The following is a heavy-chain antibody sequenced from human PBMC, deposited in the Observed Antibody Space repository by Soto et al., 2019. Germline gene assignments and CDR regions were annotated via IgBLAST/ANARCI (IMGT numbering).Heavy chain of an antibody. CDR1: GYTFTSYG. CDR2: ISAYNGNT. Sequence: QVQLVQSGAEVKKPGASVKVSCKASGYTFTSYGISWVRQAPGQGLEWMGWISAYNGNTNYAQKLQGRVTMTTDTSASTADMELRSLRSDDTAVYYCARDFWGSFEGHAFDIWGQGTMVTVSS. CDR3: ARDFWGSFEGHAFDI. J-gene: IGHJ3*02. D-gene: IGHD3-16*01. V-gene: IGHV1-18*01.